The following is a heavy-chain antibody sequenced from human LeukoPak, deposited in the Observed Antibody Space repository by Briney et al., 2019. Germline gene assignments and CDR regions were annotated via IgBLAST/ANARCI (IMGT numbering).Heavy chain of an antibody. J-gene: IGHJ4*02. CDR3: ARGGTGAFDY. CDR1: GFSFSDYY. V-gene: IGHV3-11*06. D-gene: IGHD2-8*02. CDR2: ISSRSTYI. Sequence: GGSLGLSCTASGFSFSDYYMSWIRQAPGKGLEWISYISSRSTYISDADSVKGRFTISRDNAKNLLFLQMNSLRVEDTALYYCARGGTGAFDYWGQGILVTVSS.